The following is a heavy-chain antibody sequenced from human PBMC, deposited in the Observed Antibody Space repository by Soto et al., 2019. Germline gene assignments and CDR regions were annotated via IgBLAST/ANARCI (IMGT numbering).Heavy chain of an antibody. D-gene: IGHD1-1*01. J-gene: IGHJ4*02. CDR1: GYSITSGYF. Sequence: SETLSLTCAVSGYSITSGYFWGWIRQPPGKGLEWIGSMKHRGSIYYNPSLKSRVTMSVDTSKDQLSLKMTSVTAAETAVYYCARDHDTVWSVDYWGQGILVTVSS. CDR2: MKHRGSI. CDR3: ARDHDTVWSVDY. V-gene: IGHV4-38-2*02.